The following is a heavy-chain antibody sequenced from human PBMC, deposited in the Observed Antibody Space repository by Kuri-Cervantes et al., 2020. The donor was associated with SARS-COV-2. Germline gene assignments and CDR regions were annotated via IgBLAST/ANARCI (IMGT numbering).Heavy chain of an antibody. CDR1: GGSISSHY. Sequence: SETLSLTCNVSGGSISSHYWSWIRQPPGKGLEWIGRIYTSGSTNYNPSLKSRVTMSVDTSKNQFSLQLNSVTPEDTAVYYCARSIAVAGYDYWGQGTLVTVSS. CDR3: ARSIAVAGYDY. V-gene: IGHV4-4*07. J-gene: IGHJ4*02. D-gene: IGHD6-19*01. CDR2: IYTSGST.